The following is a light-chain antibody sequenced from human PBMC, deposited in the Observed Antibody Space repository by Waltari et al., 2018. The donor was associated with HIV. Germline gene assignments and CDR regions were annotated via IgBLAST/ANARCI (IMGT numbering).Light chain of an antibody. V-gene: IGLV1-40*01. CDR1: SSNIGADYD. J-gene: IGLJ2*01. CDR3: QSYDRNLSACVV. CDR2: GNK. Sequence: QSVLTQPPSVSGAPGQRVTISCTGGSSNIGADYDVHWYQQIPGTAPKLLISGNKNRPSGVPARFDASKSGGSASLAITGLKAEGEADYFCQSYDRNLSACVVFGGGTKLTVL.